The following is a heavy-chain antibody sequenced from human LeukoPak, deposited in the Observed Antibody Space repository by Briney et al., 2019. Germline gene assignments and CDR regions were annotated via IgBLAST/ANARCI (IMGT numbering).Heavy chain of an antibody. J-gene: IGHJ6*03. CDR2: IYHSGST. Sequence: PSETLSLTCTVSGYSISSGYYWGWIRQSPGKGLEWIGSIYHSGSTYYNPSLKSRVTISVDTSKNQFSLKLSSVTAADTAVYYCARRIEIGYYYYMDVWAKGPRSPSP. D-gene: IGHD2-21*01. CDR3: ARRIEIGYYYYMDV. V-gene: IGHV4-38-2*02. CDR1: GYSISSGYY.